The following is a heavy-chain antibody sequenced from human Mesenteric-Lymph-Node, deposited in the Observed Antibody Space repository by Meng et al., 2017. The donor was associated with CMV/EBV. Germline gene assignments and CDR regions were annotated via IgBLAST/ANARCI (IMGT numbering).Heavy chain of an antibody. CDR3: ARFRRGYDILTGYYFDY. V-gene: IGHV4-4*02. J-gene: IGHJ4*02. Sequence: GSISSSNLWSWVRQPPGKGLEWIGELYHSGSTNYNPSLKRRVTISVDKSKNQFSLKLSSVTAADTAVYYCARFRRGYDILTGYYFDYWGQGTLVTVSS. CDR2: LYHSGST. CDR1: GSISSSNL. D-gene: IGHD3-9*01.